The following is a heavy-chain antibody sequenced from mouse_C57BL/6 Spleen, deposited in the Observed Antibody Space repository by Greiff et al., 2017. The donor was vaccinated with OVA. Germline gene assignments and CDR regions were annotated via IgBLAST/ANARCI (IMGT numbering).Heavy chain of an antibody. CDR1: GYTFTDYY. J-gene: IGHJ4*01. V-gene: IGHV1-26*01. CDR2: INPNNGGT. D-gene: IGHD2-4*01. Sequence: VEPGASVKISCKASGYTFTDYYMNWVKQSHGKSLEWIGDINPNNGGTSYNQKFKGKATLTVDKSSSTAYMELRSLTSEDSAVYYCARKGIYYDYEGAMDYWGQGTSVTVSS. CDR3: ARKGIYYDYEGAMDY.